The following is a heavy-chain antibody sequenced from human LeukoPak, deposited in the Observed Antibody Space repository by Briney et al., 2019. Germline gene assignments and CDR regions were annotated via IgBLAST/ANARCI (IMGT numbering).Heavy chain of an antibody. D-gene: IGHD1-1*01. CDR2: INHSGST. Sequence: SETLSLTCAVYGGSFSGYYWSWIRQPPGKGLEWIGEINHSGSTNYNPSLKSRVTISVDTSKNQFSLKLSSVTAADTAVYYCARGRVRPPYYFDYWGQGTLVTVSS. J-gene: IGHJ4*02. CDR1: GGSFSGYY. CDR3: ARGRVRPPYYFDY. V-gene: IGHV4-34*01.